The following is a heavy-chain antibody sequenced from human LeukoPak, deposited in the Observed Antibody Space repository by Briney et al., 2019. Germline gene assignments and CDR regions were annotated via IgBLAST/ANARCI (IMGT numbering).Heavy chain of an antibody. V-gene: IGHV1-69*13. D-gene: IGHD3-10*01. CDR1: GGTFSSYA. Sequence: SVKVSCKASGGTFSSYAISWVRQAPGQGLEWMGGIIPIFGTANYAQKFQGRVTITADESTSTAYMELSSLRSDDAAVYYCAIWFGEVSDFLGPWDGWGQGTLVTVSS. J-gene: IGHJ1*01. CDR2: IIPIFGTA. CDR3: AIWFGEVSDFLGPWDG.